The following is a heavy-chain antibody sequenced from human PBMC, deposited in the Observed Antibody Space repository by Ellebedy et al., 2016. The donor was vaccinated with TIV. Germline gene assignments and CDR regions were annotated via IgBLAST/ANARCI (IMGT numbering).Heavy chain of an antibody. D-gene: IGHD5/OR15-5a*01. V-gene: IGHV3-30*03. J-gene: IGHJ4*02. CDR2: ISYDGSNK. CDR1: GFTFSSYG. Sequence: GESLKISCAASGFTFSSYGMHWVRQAPGKGLEWVAVISYDGSNKYYADSVKGRFIISRDNSKNTLYLQMNSLRVEDTALYYCARDSRAEFVSFTFHYWGQGTLVTVSS. CDR3: ARDSRAEFVSFTFHY.